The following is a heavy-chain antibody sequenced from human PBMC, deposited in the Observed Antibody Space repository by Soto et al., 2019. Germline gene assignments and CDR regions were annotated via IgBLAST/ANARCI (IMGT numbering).Heavy chain of an antibody. CDR3: ARGAVVDTAMVTAFSDY. D-gene: IGHD5-18*01. Sequence: ASVKVSCKASGYTFTSYYMHWVRQAPGQGLEWMGIINPSGGSTSYAQKFQGRVTMTRDTSTSTVYMELSSLRSEDTAVYYCARGAVVDTAMVTAFSDYWGQGTLVTV. J-gene: IGHJ4*02. CDR2: INPSGGST. CDR1: GYTFTSYY. V-gene: IGHV1-46*03.